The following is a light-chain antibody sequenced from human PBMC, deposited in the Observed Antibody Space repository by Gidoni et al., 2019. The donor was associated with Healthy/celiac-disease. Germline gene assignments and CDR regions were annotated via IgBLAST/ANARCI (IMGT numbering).Light chain of an antibody. J-gene: IGKJ5*01. Sequence: DIVMTQSPDSLAVSLGERATINCKSSQSVLYSSNNKNYLAWYQQKTGQPPKLLIYWASTREYGVPDRFSGSGSGTDFTLTISSLQAEDVAVYYCQQYYNSPLTFGQXTRLEIK. CDR3: QQYYNSPLT. CDR2: WAS. V-gene: IGKV4-1*01. CDR1: QSVLYSSNNKNY.